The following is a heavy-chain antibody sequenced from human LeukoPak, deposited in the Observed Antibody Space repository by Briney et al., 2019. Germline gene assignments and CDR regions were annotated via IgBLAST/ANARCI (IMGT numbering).Heavy chain of an antibody. CDR3: ARDELSGSSSGQDY. J-gene: IGHJ4*02. Sequence: RASVKVSCKASGYTFTGYYMHWVRQAPGQGLEWMGRINPNSGGTNYAQKFQGRVTMTRDTSISTAYMELSRLRSDDTAVYYCARDELSGSSSGQDYWGQGTLVTVSS. D-gene: IGHD6-6*01. CDR1: GYTFTGYY. V-gene: IGHV1-2*06. CDR2: INPNSGGT.